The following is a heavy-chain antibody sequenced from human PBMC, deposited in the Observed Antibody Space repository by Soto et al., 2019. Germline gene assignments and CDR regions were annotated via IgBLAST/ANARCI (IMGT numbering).Heavy chain of an antibody. CDR3: ARDAVPRNGEWDWFDP. Sequence: EMQLLESEGGLVQTGESLRLSCTASGFTFSNYAMSWVRQAPGKGPEWVSSIGGGGDTYYTDAVKGRFTVSRDDPKITLYLQMNSLRAEDTARYYCARDAVPRNGEWDWFDPWAQGTLVSVSS. D-gene: IGHD6-19*01. J-gene: IGHJ5*02. CDR1: GFTFSNYA. CDR2: SIGGGGDT. V-gene: IGHV3-23*01.